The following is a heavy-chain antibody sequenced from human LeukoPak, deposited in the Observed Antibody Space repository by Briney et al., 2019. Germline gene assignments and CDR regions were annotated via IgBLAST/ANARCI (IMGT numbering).Heavy chain of an antibody. CDR1: GVTFSSNFA. CDR3: ARATPYGQEFDY. D-gene: IGHD4-17*01. Sequence: GGSLRLSCAASGVTFSSNFAMNWVRQAPGKGLEWVSYISSASSTIYYAASVKGRFTISRDNAKNSLYLQMNSLRADDTAVYYCARATPYGQEFDYWGQGTLVTVSS. CDR2: ISSASSTI. V-gene: IGHV3-48*01. J-gene: IGHJ4*02.